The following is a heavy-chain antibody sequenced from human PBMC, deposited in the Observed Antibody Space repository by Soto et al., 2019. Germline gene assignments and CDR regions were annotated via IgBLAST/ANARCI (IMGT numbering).Heavy chain of an antibody. CDR2: IHPSGDT. J-gene: IGHJ4*02. Sequence: PSETLSLTCSVYCGSFSGYYWSWLRQPPGKGLEWIGEIHPSGDTNYKPSLMSRVSISGDMSKNQFSLNLRSVTDADTAIYYCARGQDRAKGGYWGKGSLVTVSS. CDR3: ARGQDRAKGGY. D-gene: IGHD5-18*01. CDR1: CGSFSGYY. V-gene: IGHV4-34*01.